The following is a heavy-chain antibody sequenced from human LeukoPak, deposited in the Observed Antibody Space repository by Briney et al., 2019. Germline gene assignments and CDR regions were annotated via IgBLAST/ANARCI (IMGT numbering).Heavy chain of an antibody. V-gene: IGHV3-23*01. CDR3: AKQPYNYYYLDV. Sequence: PGGSLRLSCAISGLTFHDYAMTWVRQAPGKGLGWVSTIVGDSSKTYYADSVKGRFTISRDNSNYMLFLHMNSLRAEDTAIYYCAKQPYNYYYLDVWGKGTTVTVSS. J-gene: IGHJ6*03. D-gene: IGHD2-21*01. CDR1: GLTFHDYA. CDR2: IVGDSSKT.